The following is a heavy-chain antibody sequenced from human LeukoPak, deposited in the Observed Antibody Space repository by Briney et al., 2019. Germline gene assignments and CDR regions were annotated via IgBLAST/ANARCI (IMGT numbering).Heavy chain of an antibody. D-gene: IGHD3-9*01. CDR1: GGSFSGYY. CDR3: ARHYYDIWLDP. CDR2: INHSGST. Sequence: SETLSLTCAVYGGSFSGYYWSWIRQPPGKGLEWIGEINHSGSTNYNPSLKSRVTISVDTSKNQFSLKLSSVTAADTAVYYCARHYYDIWLDPWAQGTLVTVSS. J-gene: IGHJ5*02. V-gene: IGHV4-34*01.